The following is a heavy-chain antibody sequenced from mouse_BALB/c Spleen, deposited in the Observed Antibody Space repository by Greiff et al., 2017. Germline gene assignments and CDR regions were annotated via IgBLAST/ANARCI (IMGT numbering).Heavy chain of an antibody. CDR3: ADGNYEGFAY. J-gene: IGHJ3*01. Sequence: VQLQQSGPELVKPGASVKISCKASGYTFTDYNMHWVKQSHGKSLEWIGYIYPYNGGTGYNQKFKSKATLTVDNSSSTAYMELRSLTSEDSAVYYCADGNYEGFAYWGQGTLVTVSA. D-gene: IGHD2-1*01. CDR1: GYTFTDYN. V-gene: IGHV1S29*02. CDR2: IYPYNGGT.